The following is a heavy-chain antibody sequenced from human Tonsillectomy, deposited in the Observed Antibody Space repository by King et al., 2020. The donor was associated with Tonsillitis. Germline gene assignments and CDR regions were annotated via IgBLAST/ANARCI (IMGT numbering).Heavy chain of an antibody. CDR3: ARLTPPRYCSSTTCLNYYMDV. J-gene: IGHJ6*03. CDR1: GGTVSNYA. CDR2: IIPIFGTT. D-gene: IGHD2-2*01. Sequence: VQLVQSGAEVKKTGSSVKVSCKASGGTVSNYAINWVRQAPGQGLEWMGGIIPIFGTTDYAQKFQGRVTITADESTSTAYMELSSLRSEDTAVYYCARLTPPRYCSSTTCLNYYMDVWGKGTTVTVSS. V-gene: IGHV1-69*01.